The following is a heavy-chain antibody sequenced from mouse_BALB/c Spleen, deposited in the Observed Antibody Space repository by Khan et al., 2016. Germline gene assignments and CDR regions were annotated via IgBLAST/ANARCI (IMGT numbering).Heavy chain of an antibody. J-gene: IGHJ3*01. CDR1: VFSLTGYG. CDR3: SSDYDGFAY. CDR2: IWGDGRT. V-gene: IGHV2-6-7*01. Sequence: QVQLKESGPGLVAPSQSLSITCTVSVFSLTGYGVNWVRQPPGKGLEWLGKIWGDGRTDYNSALKSRVSISKDNSKSQVFLKMNSLQTDDTANYYCSSDYDGFAYWGQGTLVIVSA. D-gene: IGHD2-12*01.